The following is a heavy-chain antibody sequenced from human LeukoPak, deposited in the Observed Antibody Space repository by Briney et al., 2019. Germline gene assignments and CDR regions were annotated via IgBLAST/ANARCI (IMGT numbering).Heavy chain of an antibody. D-gene: IGHD3-22*01. Sequence: PGRSLRLSCAASGFTFDDYAMHWVRQAPGKGLEWVSGISWNSGSIGYADSVKGRFTISRDNAKNSLYLQMNSLRAEDTALYYCAKDKGYDSSGYLDRWAQGTLVTVSP. CDR1: GFTFDDYA. V-gene: IGHV3-9*01. J-gene: IGHJ4*02. CDR2: ISWNSGSI. CDR3: AKDKGYDSSGYLDR.